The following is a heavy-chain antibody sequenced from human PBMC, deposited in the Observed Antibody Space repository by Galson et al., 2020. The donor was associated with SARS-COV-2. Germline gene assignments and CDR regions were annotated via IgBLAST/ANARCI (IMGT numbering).Heavy chain of an antibody. CDR3: ARFNDFWSGSGTFGMDV. D-gene: IGHD3-3*01. CDR1: GFTFSKYS. V-gene: IGHV3-30-3*01. CDR2: VSYDGTNK. Sequence: GESLKISCAASGFTFSKYSLHWVRQAPGKGLEWVAVVSYDGTNKYYADSVRGRFTISRDNSNDTMSLHMNSLRGEDTALYFCARFNDFWSGSGTFGMDVWGQGTTVTVSS. J-gene: IGHJ6*02.